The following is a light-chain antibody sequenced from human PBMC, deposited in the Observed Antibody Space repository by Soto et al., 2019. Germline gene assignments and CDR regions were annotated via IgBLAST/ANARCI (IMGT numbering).Light chain of an antibody. CDR2: AAS. CDR3: QQYNSYSVA. CDR1: QGVRDD. Sequence: DIQMTQSPSSLSASVGDRVTITCRASQGVRDDLAWYQQKPGKAPKRLIYAASSLQSGVPSRFSGSGSGTEFTLTISSLQPDDFATYYCQQYNSYSVAFGQGTK. J-gene: IGKJ1*01. V-gene: IGKV1-17*01.